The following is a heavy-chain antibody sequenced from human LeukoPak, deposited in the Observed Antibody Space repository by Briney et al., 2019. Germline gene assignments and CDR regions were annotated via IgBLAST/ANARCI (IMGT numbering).Heavy chain of an antibody. Sequence: PSETLSLTCTVSGGSTSSYYWSWIRQPPGKGLEYIGFIYYSGSTKYNPSLKSRVTISVDTSKNQFSLKLSPVTAADTAVYYCARRSDRGYDFDYWGQGTLVTVSS. D-gene: IGHD5-12*01. CDR1: GGSTSSYY. V-gene: IGHV4-59*01. CDR3: ARRSDRGYDFDY. CDR2: IYYSGST. J-gene: IGHJ4*02.